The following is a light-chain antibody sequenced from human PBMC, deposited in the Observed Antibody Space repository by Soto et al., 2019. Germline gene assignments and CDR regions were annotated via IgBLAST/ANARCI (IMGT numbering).Light chain of an antibody. CDR2: NVN. J-gene: IGLJ2*01. CDR1: SSDVGGYNY. V-gene: IGLV2-11*01. Sequence: QSVLTQPRSVSGSPGQSVTISCTGTSSDVGGYNYVSWYQHPPGKAPKLIIYNVNKRPSGVPDRFSGSKSGNTASLTISGLQAEDEADYYCCSYAGSYTTTFGGGTKLTVL. CDR3: CSYAGSYTTT.